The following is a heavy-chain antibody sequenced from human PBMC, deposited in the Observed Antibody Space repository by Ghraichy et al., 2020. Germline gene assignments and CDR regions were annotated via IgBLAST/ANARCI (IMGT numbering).Heavy chain of an antibody. Sequence: SQTLSLTCAVYGGSFSGYYWSWIRQPPGKGLEWIGEINHSGSTNYNPSLKSRVTISVDTSKNQFSLKLSSVTASDTAVYYCASFGHYMDVWGKGTTVTVSS. CDR1: GGSFSGYY. D-gene: IGHD3-10*01. CDR3: ASFGHYMDV. J-gene: IGHJ6*03. V-gene: IGHV4-34*01. CDR2: INHSGST.